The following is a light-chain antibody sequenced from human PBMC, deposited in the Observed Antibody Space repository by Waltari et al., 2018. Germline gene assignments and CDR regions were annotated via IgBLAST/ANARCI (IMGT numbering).Light chain of an antibody. CDR1: SASVGGYNY. J-gene: IGLJ1*01. V-gene: IGLV2-14*01. CDR3: SSKTSASGV. CDR2: EVS. Sequence: QSALTQPASVSGSPGQSITIPCTGTSASVGGYNYVSWYQQYPGKAPQLMIYEVSFRPSGISNRFSGSKSGNTATLTISGLQAEDEADYYCSSKTSASGVFGTGTTVTVL.